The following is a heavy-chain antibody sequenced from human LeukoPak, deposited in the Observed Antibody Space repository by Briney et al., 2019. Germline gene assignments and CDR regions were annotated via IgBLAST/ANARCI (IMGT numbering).Heavy chain of an antibody. CDR1: GFTFSSYS. J-gene: IGHJ4*02. D-gene: IGHD2-21*02. CDR3: ARERVSGDCFDY. V-gene: IGHV3-21*01. Sequence: GGSLRLSCAASGFTFSSYSMNWVRQAPGKGLEWVSSISSSSSYIYYADSVKGRFTISRDNAKNSLYLQMNSLRAEDTAVYYCARERVSGDCFDYWGQGTLVTVPS. CDR2: ISSSSSYI.